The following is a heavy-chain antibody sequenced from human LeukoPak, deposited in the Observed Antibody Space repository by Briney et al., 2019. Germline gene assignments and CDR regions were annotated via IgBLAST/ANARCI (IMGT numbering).Heavy chain of an antibody. D-gene: IGHD3-3*01. CDR1: GTSITSYH. J-gene: IGHJ4*02. CDR2: YSGST. Sequence: PSETLSLTCTVSGTSITSYHWSWIRQPPGKGLEWIGSYSGSTNYNPSLKSRVTISVDTSKNQFSLKLSSVTAADTAVYYCATQAPNHYDFWSGALDYWGQGTLVTVSS. CDR3: ATQAPNHYDFWSGALDY. V-gene: IGHV4-59*08.